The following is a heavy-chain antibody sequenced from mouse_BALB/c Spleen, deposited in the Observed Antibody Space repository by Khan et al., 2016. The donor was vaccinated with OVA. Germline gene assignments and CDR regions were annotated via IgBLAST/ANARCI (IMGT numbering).Heavy chain of an antibody. CDR3: ARPPYVADTLEY. D-gene: IGHD1-1*01. Sequence: QIQLVQSGPELKKPGETVKISCKASGYTFTNSGMNWVLQSPGKALKWMGWINTYTGEPTYADDFKGWFAFSLETSVSTAFLQINNLKNEDTATXFCARPPYVADTLEYWGQGTSGTVSS. J-gene: IGHJ4*01. CDR2: INTYTGEP. V-gene: IGHV9-3-1*01. CDR1: GYTFTNSG.